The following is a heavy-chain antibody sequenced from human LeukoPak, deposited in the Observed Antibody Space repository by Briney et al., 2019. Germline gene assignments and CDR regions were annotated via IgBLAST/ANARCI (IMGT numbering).Heavy chain of an antibody. CDR1: GLTFSNYN. CDR3: ATDLIHYYASGAKT. CDR2: ISTSGSYI. Sequence: PGGSLRLSCAASGLTFSNYNMNWVRQAPGKGPEWVSSISTSGSYIYYANSMKGRFTISRDNAKNSLYLQMNSLRVEDSAVYYCATDLIHYYASGAKTWGQGTLVTVSS. V-gene: IGHV3-21*01. D-gene: IGHD3-10*01. J-gene: IGHJ5*02.